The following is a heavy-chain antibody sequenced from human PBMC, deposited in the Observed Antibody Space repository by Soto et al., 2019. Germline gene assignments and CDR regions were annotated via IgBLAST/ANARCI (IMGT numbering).Heavy chain of an antibody. CDR1: GGSISSYY. D-gene: IGHD1-1*01. J-gene: IGHJ3*02. CDR3: ARGPGTDDDFDI. V-gene: IGHV4-59*08. CDR2: IYYSGST. Sequence: SETLSLTCTVSGGSISSYYWSWIRQPPGKGLEWIGYIYYSGSTNYNPSLKSRVTISVDTSKNQFSLKLSSVTAADTAVYYCARGPGTDDDFDIWGQGTMVTVAS.